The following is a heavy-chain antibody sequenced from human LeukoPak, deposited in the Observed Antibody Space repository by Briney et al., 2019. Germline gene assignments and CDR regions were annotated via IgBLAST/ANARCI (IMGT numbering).Heavy chain of an antibody. D-gene: IGHD2-2*01. Sequence: GESLKISCKGSGYSFTSYWIRWVRQMPGKGLEWMGIIYPGDSDTRYSPSFQGQVTISADKSISTAYLQWSSLKASDTAMYYCARLTGCSSTSCYRDMYYGMDVWGQGTTVTVSS. CDR2: IYPGDSDT. V-gene: IGHV5-51*01. CDR1: GYSFTSYW. CDR3: ARLTGCSSTSCYRDMYYGMDV. J-gene: IGHJ6*02.